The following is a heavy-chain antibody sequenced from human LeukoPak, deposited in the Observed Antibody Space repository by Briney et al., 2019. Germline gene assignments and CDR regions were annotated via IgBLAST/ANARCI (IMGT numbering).Heavy chain of an antibody. CDR2: ISGSGGST. CDR1: GFTFSSYA. Sequence: PGGSLRLSCAASGFTFSSYAMSWVRQAPGKGLEWVSAISGSGGSTYYADSVKGRFTISRDNSKNTLYLQMNSLRAEDTAVYYCAKDGSYDFWSGPKGHGASYWGQGTLVTVSS. J-gene: IGHJ4*02. D-gene: IGHD3-3*01. CDR3: AKDGSYDFWSGPKGHGASY. V-gene: IGHV3-23*01.